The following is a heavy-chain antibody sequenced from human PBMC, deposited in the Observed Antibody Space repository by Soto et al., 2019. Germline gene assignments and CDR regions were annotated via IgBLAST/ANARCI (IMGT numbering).Heavy chain of an antibody. V-gene: IGHV1-18*01. Sequence: QVQLVQSGAEVKKPGASVKVSCKASGYPFGGYAIGWVRQAPGQGLELMGWVSAHTGDSGYAQRFQGRVTLTTETSTSTAYMELRGLRSDDTAVYYCARPSTSYGDYGWALAYWGQGTLVTVSS. J-gene: IGHJ4*02. D-gene: IGHD4-17*01. CDR1: GYPFGGYA. CDR2: VSAHTGDS. CDR3: ARPSTSYGDYGWALAY.